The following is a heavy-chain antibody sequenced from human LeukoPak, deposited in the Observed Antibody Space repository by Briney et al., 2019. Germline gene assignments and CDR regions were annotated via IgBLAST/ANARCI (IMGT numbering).Heavy chain of an antibody. V-gene: IGHV7-4-1*02. J-gene: IGHJ2*01. CDR2: INANTGNP. CDR1: GYTFTSYS. CDR3: AREFPARDWFFDL. Sequence: ASVKVSCKASGYTFTSYSMNRVRQAPGQGLEYMGWINANTGNPTYAQGFTGRFVFSLDTSVSTAYLQISSLKAEDTAVYYCAREFPARDWFFDLWGRGTLVTVSS.